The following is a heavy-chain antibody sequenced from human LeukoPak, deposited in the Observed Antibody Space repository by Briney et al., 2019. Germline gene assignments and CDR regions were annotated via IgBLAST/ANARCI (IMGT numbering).Heavy chain of an antibody. D-gene: IGHD5-18*01. J-gene: IGHJ6*02. V-gene: IGHV3-23*01. CDR3: AKVEEPSGYSYGPLDYYYYYGMDV. CDR2: ISGSGVST. CDR1: GFSFSSYG. Sequence: RPGGSLRLSCAASGFSFSSYGMSWVRQAPGKGLEWVSAISGSGVSTYYADSVKGRFTISRDNSKNTLYLQMNSLRAEDTAVYYCAKVEEPSGYSYGPLDYYYYYGMDVWGQGTTVTVSS.